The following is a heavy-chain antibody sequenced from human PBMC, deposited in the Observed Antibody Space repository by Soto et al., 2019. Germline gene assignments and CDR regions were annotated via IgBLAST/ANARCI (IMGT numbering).Heavy chain of an antibody. D-gene: IGHD6-6*01. CDR1: GGSISSSSYY. CDR2: IYYSGRT. Sequence: QLQLQESGPGLVKPSETLSLTCTVSGGSISSSSYYWGWIRQPPGKGLEWIGSIYYSGRTYYNPSLKSRVTISVDTPKNQFSLKLSSVTAADTAAYYCARLGYSSSAIDYWGQGTLVTVSS. V-gene: IGHV4-39*01. J-gene: IGHJ4*02. CDR3: ARLGYSSSAIDY.